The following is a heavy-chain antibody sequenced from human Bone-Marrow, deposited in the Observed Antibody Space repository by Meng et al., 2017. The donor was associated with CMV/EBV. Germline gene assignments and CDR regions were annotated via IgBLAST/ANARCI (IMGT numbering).Heavy chain of an antibody. Sequence: GESLKISCAASGFTFSDYYMSWIRQAPGKGLEWVSYISSSGSTIYYADSVKGRFTISRDNAKNSLYLQMNSLRAEDTAVYYCARDHRIAGRYYYGMDVWGQGTTVTVSS. CDR1: GFTFSDYY. CDR2: ISSSGSTI. CDR3: ARDHRIAGRYYYGMDV. V-gene: IGHV3-11*04. D-gene: IGHD6-6*01. J-gene: IGHJ6*02.